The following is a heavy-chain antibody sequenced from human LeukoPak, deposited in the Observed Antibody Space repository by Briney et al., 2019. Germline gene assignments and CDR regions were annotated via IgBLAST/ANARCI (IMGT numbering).Heavy chain of an antibody. J-gene: IGHJ4*02. CDR2: ISSSGSTI. CDR1: GFTSSSYE. Sequence: GGSLRLSCAASGFTSSSYEMNWVRQAPGKGLEWVSYISSSGSTIYYADSVKGRFTISRDNAKNSLYLQMNSLRAEDTAVYYCARGGAYSGYDSNYYFDYWGQGTLVTVSS. CDR3: ARGGAYSGYDSNYYFDY. D-gene: IGHD5-12*01. V-gene: IGHV3-48*03.